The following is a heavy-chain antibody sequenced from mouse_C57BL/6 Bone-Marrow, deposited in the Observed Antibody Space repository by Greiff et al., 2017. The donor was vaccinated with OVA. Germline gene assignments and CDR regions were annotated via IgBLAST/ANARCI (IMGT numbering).Heavy chain of an antibody. CDR1: GYTFTSYG. Sequence: QVQLQQSGAELARPGASVKLSCKASGYTFTSYGISWVKQSTGQGLEWIGEIYPRCGNTYYNKKFKGKATLTADKSSSTAYMELRRLTSEDSAVYCVARRGLREYAMDYWGQGTSVTVSS. D-gene: IGHD2-4*01. CDR3: ARRGLREYAMDY. V-gene: IGHV1-81*01. J-gene: IGHJ4*01. CDR2: IYPRCGNT.